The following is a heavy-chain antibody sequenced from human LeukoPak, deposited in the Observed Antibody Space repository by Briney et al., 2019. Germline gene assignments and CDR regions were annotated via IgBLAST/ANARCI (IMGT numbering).Heavy chain of an antibody. CDR2: INWNGGST. CDR1: GFTFDDYG. V-gene: IGHV3-20*04. Sequence: RSGGSLRLSCAASGFTFDDYGMSWVRQAPGKGLEWVSGINWNGGSTGYADSVKGRFTISRDNAKNSLYLQMNSLRAEDTAIYYCGRRNWGTESLESYSFDYWGQGTLVTVSS. CDR3: GRRNWGTESLESYSFDY. D-gene: IGHD7-27*01. J-gene: IGHJ4*02.